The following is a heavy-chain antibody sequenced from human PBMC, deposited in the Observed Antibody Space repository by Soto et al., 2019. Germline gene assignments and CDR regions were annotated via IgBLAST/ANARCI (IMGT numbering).Heavy chain of an antibody. Sequence: EVQLVESGGGLVKPGGSLKLSCAASGFAFRSYNMNWVRQAPGKGLEWVASLSSGSSNIYYADSVKGRFTISRDNAKNSLFLQMDSLRAEDSAVYYCASATVVAATFDFWGQGTLVTVSS. D-gene: IGHD2-15*01. J-gene: IGHJ4*02. V-gene: IGHV3-21*01. CDR2: LSSGSSNI. CDR3: ASATVVAATFDF. CDR1: GFAFRSYN.